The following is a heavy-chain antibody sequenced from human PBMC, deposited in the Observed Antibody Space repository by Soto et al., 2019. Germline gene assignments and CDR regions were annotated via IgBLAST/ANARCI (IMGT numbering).Heavy chain of an antibody. CDR2: ISGSGTSA. J-gene: IGHJ6*03. Sequence: EVQLLESGGGLVQPGGSLRLSCAASGFTFSTYAMSWVRQAPGEGLEWVSAISGSGTSAYYADAVKGRFTISRDNSKNTLYLQMNSLRADDTEIYYCAKGGNGTTIGRYMDVWGKGTTVTVAS. CDR3: AKGGNGTTIGRYMDV. CDR1: GFTFSTYA. V-gene: IGHV3-23*01. D-gene: IGHD2-21*02.